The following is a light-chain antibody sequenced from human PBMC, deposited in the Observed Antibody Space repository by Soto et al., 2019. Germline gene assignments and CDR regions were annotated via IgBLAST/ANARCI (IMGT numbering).Light chain of an antibody. Sequence: DIVIRESPESLAVALCERATVNCKSSQSVLYSSNNKNYLAWYQQKPGQPPKLLIYWASTRESGVPDRFSGSGSGTDFTLTISRLEPEDFAVYYCQQYGSSSLTFGGGTKVDI. CDR1: QSVLYSSNNKNY. CDR2: WAS. CDR3: QQYGSSSLT. V-gene: IGKV4-1*01. J-gene: IGKJ4*01.